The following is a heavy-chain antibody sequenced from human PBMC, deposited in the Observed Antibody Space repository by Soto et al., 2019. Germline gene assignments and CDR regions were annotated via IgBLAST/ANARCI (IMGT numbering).Heavy chain of an antibody. V-gene: IGHV4-59*12. J-gene: IGHJ4*02. CDR3: ARTPLL. Sequence: SQTLPHTYTVSGGYISNYYWSWIRQPPGKGLEWIGYIYYSGSTYYNPSLKSRVTISVDTSKNQFSLKLSSVTAADTAVYYCARTPLLWGQGTLVTVSS. CDR2: IYYSGST. CDR1: GGYISNYY. D-gene: IGHD1-26*01.